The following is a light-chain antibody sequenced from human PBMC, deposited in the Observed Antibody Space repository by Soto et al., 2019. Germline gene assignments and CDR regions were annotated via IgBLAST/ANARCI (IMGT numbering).Light chain of an antibody. CDR1: QSINSW. J-gene: IGKJ1*01. Sequence: DIQMTQSPSTLSASVGDRVTITCRASQSINSWLAWYQQKPGKAPKLLIYKASSLESGGPSRFSGSGSGTEFTLTISSLQPDDFATYYCQQYNSYSETFGQGTKVEIK. CDR2: KAS. V-gene: IGKV1-5*03. CDR3: QQYNSYSET.